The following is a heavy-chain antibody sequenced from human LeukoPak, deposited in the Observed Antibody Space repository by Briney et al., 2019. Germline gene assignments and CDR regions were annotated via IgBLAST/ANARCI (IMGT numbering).Heavy chain of an antibody. CDR1: GFTFSSYS. Sequence: PGGSLRLSCAASGFTFSSYSMNWVRQAPGKGLEWVASISSSSSYIYYADSVKGRFTISRDNAKNSLYLQMNSLRAEDTAVYYCARHLEDYYDILTGGPTNYYFDYWGQGTLVTVSS. J-gene: IGHJ4*02. D-gene: IGHD3-9*01. CDR2: ISSSSSYI. CDR3: ARHLEDYYDILTGGPTNYYFDY. V-gene: IGHV3-21*01.